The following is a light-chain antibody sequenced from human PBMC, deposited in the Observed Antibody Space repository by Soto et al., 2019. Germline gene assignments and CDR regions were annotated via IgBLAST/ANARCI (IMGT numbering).Light chain of an antibody. Sequence: EVVMTQSPATLSVSPGERATLFCWASHTINDNVAWYQQRPGQAPRLLLHGATTRATDIPARFSGGQSGTEFTLTISSLQSEDSAIYYCQQYHQWPPVTFGGGTRVEIK. CDR3: QQYHQWPPVT. V-gene: IGKV3D-15*01. J-gene: IGKJ4*01. CDR1: HTINDN. CDR2: GAT.